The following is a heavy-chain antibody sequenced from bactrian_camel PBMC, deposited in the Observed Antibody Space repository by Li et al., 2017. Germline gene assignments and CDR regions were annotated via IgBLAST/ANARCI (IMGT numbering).Heavy chain of an antibody. V-gene: IGHV3S25*01. D-gene: IGHD2*01. CDR1: EYQTSSYC. Sequence: LVESGGGSVQAGGSLRLTCAASEYQTSSYCMAWFRQAPGKEREEVAAIYTAGGRTHYADPVQGRFTVSRDNAKNTLYLQMNSLKPEDTGTYSCGVGSWSSDTAGPSEDDMDYWGKGTQVTVS. CDR2: IYTAGGRT. J-gene: IGHJ7*01.